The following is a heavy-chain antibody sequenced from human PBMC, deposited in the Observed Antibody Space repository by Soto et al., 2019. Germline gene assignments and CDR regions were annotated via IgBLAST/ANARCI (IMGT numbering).Heavy chain of an antibody. CDR1: GCTFSIYP. J-gene: IGHJ4*02. D-gene: IGHD4-17*01. Sequence: SVKVSCKASGCTFSIYPSSLVRQAPGQGLEWMGGIIPIFGTANYAQKFQGRVTITADESTSTAYMELSSLRSEDTAVYYCARDSEGGDYAPPGYWGQGTLVTVSS. CDR3: ARDSEGGDYAPPGY. CDR2: IIPIFGTA. V-gene: IGHV1-69*13.